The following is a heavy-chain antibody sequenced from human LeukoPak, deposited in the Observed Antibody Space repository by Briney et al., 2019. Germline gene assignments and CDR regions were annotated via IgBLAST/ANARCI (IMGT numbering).Heavy chain of an antibody. V-gene: IGHV4-34*01. Sequence: PSETLSLTCAVYGGSFSGYYWSWIRQPPGKGLEWIGEINHSGSTNYNPSLKSRVTISVDTSKNQFPLKLSSVTAADTAVYYCARGTQLRFLEWFEPPAPPKYYYMDVWGKGTTVTVSS. J-gene: IGHJ6*03. D-gene: IGHD3-3*01. CDR1: GGSFSGYY. CDR2: INHSGST. CDR3: ARGTQLRFLEWFEPPAPPKYYYMDV.